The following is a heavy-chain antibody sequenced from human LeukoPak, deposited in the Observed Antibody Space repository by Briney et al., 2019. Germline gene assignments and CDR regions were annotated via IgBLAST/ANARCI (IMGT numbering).Heavy chain of an antibody. Sequence: GRALSLSCAASGFTVCTITMHWVRQGPGKGRDWVADIASDRRDKHFADSVKGRFTISRDNSKNTLYLEMNSLRAEDTAVYYCAKDTAPKAAAYYVAYWGQETLVTVSS. CDR2: IASDRRDK. D-gene: IGHD6-13*01. CDR1: GFTVCTIT. V-gene: IGHV3-30*18. J-gene: IGHJ4*02. CDR3: AKDTAPKAAAYYVAY.